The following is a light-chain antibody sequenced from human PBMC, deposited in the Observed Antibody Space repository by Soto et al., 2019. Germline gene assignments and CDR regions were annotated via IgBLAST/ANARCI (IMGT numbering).Light chain of an antibody. CDR2: GAS. CDR3: QQYNTWLWT. J-gene: IGKJ1*01. Sequence: EVVMTQSPATLSVSPGERVTLSCRASQSINAHLAWYQQKPGQAPRLLIHGASTRATGIPARFSGSGFGTAFIXXIXSXXSEDFAIYYCQQYNTWLWTFGQGTKVEI. V-gene: IGKV3-15*01. CDR1: QSINAH.